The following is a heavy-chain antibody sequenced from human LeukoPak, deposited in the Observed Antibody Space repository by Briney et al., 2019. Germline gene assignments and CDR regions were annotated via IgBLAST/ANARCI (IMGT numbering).Heavy chain of an antibody. J-gene: IGHJ6*02. CDR1: GYTFTSYG. D-gene: IGHD3-10*01. CDR2: ISAYNGNT. V-gene: IGHV1-18*01. Sequence: ASVKVSCKASGYTFTSYGISWVRQAPGPGLEWMGWISAYNGNTNYAQKLQGRVTMTTDTSTSTAYMELRSLRSDDTAVYYCARAYYYGSGVDYYYYGMDVWGQGTTVTVSS. CDR3: ARAYYYGSGVDYYYYGMDV.